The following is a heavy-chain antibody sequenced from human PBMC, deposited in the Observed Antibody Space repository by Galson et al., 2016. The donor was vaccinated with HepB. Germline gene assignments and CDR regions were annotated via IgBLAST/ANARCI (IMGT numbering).Heavy chain of an antibody. J-gene: IGHJ6*02. CDR3: VTGESRRSGSGYSAFYYYDMDV. D-gene: IGHD5-12*01. CDR1: GFSFSNYA. V-gene: IGHV3-23*01. Sequence: SLRLSCADSGFSFSNYAMTWVRQAPGQGLERVSSISGAGASTYSADSVKGRFTISRDNSKSTMFLHMNNLGAEDTAVYYCVTGESRRSGSGYSAFYYYDMDVWGQGTTVAVSS. CDR2: ISGAGAST.